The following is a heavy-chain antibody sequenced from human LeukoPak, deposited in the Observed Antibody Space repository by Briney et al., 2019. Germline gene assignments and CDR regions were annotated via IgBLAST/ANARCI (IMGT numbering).Heavy chain of an antibody. CDR3: AKDYGSGSYSFDY. Sequence: GGSLRLSCAASGFTFSSYGMHWVRQAPGKGLEWVAVISYDGSNKYYADSVKGRFTISRDNSKNTLYLQMNSLRAEDTAVYYCAKDYGSGSYSFDYWGQGTLVTVSS. V-gene: IGHV3-30*18. CDR2: ISYDGSNK. J-gene: IGHJ4*02. D-gene: IGHD3-10*01. CDR1: GFTFSSYG.